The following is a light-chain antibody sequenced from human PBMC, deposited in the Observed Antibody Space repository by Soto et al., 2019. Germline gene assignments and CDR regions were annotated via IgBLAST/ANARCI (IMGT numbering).Light chain of an antibody. CDR1: QSVDTC. CDR3: QHRRNWPLT. V-gene: IGKV3-11*01. Sequence: EIVLTQSPATLSLSPGERATLSCRTSQSVDTCLAWYQQKPGQAPRLLIYDASNRATGIPARFSASGSGTDFTLTISSLEPEDFAVYYCQHRRNWPLTFGGGTTVEIK. CDR2: DAS. J-gene: IGKJ4*01.